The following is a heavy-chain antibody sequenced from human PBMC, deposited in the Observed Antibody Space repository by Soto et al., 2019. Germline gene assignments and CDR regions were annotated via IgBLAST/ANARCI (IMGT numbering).Heavy chain of an antibody. D-gene: IGHD6-13*01. V-gene: IGHV3-53*01. CDR1: GFTVNNNY. CDR2: IYIGGST. J-gene: IGHJ4*02. CDR3: AGPVGGYQVLFGTWYGTRSDY. Sequence: PGGSLRLSCAPSGFTVNNNYMSWVRQAPGKGLEWVSVIYIGGSTYYADSVKGRFTISRDNSKNKVYLDMSSLRAEDTALYYCAGPVGGYQVLFGTWYGTRSDYWGQGTLVTVSS.